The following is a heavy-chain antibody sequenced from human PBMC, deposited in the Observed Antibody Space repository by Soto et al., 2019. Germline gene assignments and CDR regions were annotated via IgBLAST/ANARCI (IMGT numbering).Heavy chain of an antibody. CDR3: ARNLHSSILTGHEAFDV. V-gene: IGHV1-69*13. J-gene: IGHJ3*01. Sequence: GAPWEGSCKASGARFRGFFMRWVRQAPVQVLEWVGGIIPFLNTVNYAQSFQGRVTISADDSTRTAYMELSSLRSEDTAVYFCARNLHSSILTGHEAFDVWGQGKMVTVSS. CDR2: IIPFLNTV. D-gene: IGHD3-9*01. CDR1: GARFRGFF.